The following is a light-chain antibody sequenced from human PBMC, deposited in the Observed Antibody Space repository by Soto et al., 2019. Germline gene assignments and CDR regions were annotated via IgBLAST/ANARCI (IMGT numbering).Light chain of an antibody. V-gene: IGKV3-11*01. CDR3: QQRSNLPLT. CDR1: QSVSSY. Sequence: EIVLTXSPATLSLSPGERATLSCRASQSVSSYLAWYQQKPGQAPRLLIYDASNRATGIPARFSGSGSGTDFTLTISSLEPEDFAVYYCQQRSNLPLTFGGGTKVEIK. CDR2: DAS. J-gene: IGKJ4*01.